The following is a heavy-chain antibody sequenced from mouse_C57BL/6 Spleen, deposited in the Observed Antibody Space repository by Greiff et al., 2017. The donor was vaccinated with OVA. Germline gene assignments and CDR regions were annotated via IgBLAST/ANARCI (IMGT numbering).Heavy chain of an antibody. CDR2: INPSSGYT. D-gene: IGHD2-5*01. V-gene: IGHV1-4*01. CDR1: GYTFTSYT. Sequence: QVQLKESGAELARPGASVKMSCKASGYTFTSYTMHWVKQRPGQGLEWIGYINPSSGYTKYNQKFKDKATLTADKSSSTAYMQLSSLTSEDSAVYYCAREGTYYSNFDYWGQGTTLTVSS. CDR3: AREGTYYSNFDY. J-gene: IGHJ2*01.